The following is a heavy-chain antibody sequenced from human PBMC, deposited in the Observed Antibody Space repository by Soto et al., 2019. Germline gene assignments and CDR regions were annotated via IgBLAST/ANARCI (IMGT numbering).Heavy chain of an antibody. Sequence: SETLSLTCSVSSASLSSSTYYWSWIRQPPGRGPEWIGSIYYSGNTYYKPSLKSRVSISIDTSRNQFSLKLTSVTAADTGVYYCASSSPFHYWGPGILVTVS. CDR2: IYYSGNT. J-gene: IGHJ4*02. CDR3: ASSSPFHY. CDR1: SASLSSSTYY. V-gene: IGHV4-39*01. D-gene: IGHD6-6*01.